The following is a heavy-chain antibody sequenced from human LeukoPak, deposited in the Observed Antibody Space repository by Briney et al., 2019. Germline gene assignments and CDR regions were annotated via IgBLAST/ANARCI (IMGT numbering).Heavy chain of an antibody. V-gene: IGHV3-21*01. CDR2: IGRTTSSI. J-gene: IGHJ4*02. CDR1: GFTFSNYN. Sequence: TGGSLRLSCAASGFTFSNYNINWVRQAPGKGLEWVSSIGRTTSSIYYADSVKGRFTISRDDAKNSLSLQMNSLRAEDTAVYYCARVGAKNYFDYWGQGTLVTVSS. D-gene: IGHD1-26*01. CDR3: ARVGAKNYFDY.